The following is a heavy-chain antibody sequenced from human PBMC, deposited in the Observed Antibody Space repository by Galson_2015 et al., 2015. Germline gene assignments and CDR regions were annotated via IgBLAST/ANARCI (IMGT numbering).Heavy chain of an antibody. J-gene: IGHJ4*02. D-gene: IGHD6-19*01. Sequence: SLRLSCAASGFTFSSYGMHWVRQAPGKGLEWVAVIWYDGSNKYYADSVRGRFTISRDNSKNTLYLQMNSLRAEDTAVYCCARDFSRWAVAGTPGAYWGQGTLVTVSS. CDR2: IWYDGSNK. CDR1: GFTFSSYG. CDR3: ARDFSRWAVAGTPGAY. V-gene: IGHV3-33*01.